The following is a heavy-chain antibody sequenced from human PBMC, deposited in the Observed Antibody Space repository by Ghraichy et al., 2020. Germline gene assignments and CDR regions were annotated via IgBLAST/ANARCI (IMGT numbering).Heavy chain of an antibody. V-gene: IGHV3-30-3*01. Sequence: GESLNISCAASGFIFSTYTMHWVRQAPGKGLEWVAVISYDGTNDYYADSVQGRFTISRDNSKNTLYLQMNSLGADDTAVYYCARDLVYCSAHTCKDYWGQGTLVAVSS. CDR3: ARDLVYCSAHTCKDY. CDR1: GFIFSTYT. J-gene: IGHJ4*02. CDR2: ISYDGTND. D-gene: IGHD2-15*01.